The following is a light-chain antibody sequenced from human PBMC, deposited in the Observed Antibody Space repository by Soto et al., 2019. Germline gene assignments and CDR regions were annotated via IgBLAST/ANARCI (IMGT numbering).Light chain of an antibody. V-gene: IGKV1-5*03. CDR3: QHYNSYSEA. Sequence: DIHMTQSPSTLSGSVGDRVTITCRASQTISSWLAWYQKKPGKAPKLLIYKACTLKSGVPSRFSGSGSGTEFTLTISNLQPDDFATYYCQHYNSYSEAFGQGTKVELK. CDR1: QTISSW. J-gene: IGKJ1*01. CDR2: KAC.